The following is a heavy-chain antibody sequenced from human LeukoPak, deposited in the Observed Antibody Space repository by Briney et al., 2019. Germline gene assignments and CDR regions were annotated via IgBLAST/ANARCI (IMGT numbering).Heavy chain of an antibody. CDR3: ERARGDYDSSGYYDAFDI. Sequence: ASVKVSCKASGYTFTGYYMHWVRQAPGQGLEWMGWINPNSGGTNYAQKFQGRVTMTRDTSISTAYMELSRLRSDDAAVYYCERARGDYDSSGYYDAFDIWGQGTMVTVSS. CDR2: INPNSGGT. D-gene: IGHD3-22*01. J-gene: IGHJ3*02. V-gene: IGHV1-2*02. CDR1: GYTFTGYY.